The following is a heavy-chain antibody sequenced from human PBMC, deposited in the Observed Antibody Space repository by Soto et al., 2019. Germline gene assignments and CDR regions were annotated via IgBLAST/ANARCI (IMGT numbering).Heavy chain of an antibody. V-gene: IGHV3-30*18. D-gene: IGHD1-26*01. CDR1: GFTFSRHG. Sequence: QVQLVESGGGVVQPGRSLRLSCAASGFTFSRHGMHWVRQAPGKGLEWVALISHDGSKKYYADSVKGRFTISRDNSKNTLYLQMDSLRADDMAVYYCAKDLGGRQGYGLDVWGQGTTVTVSS. CDR3: AKDLGGRQGYGLDV. CDR2: ISHDGSKK. J-gene: IGHJ6*02.